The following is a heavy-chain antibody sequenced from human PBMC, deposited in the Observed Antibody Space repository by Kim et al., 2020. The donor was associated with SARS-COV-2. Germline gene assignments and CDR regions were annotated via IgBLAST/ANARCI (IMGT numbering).Heavy chain of an antibody. J-gene: IGHJ6*02. D-gene: IGHD2-2*01. CDR3: ASPRDIVVVPPAWGMDV. Sequence: GGSLRLSCAASGFTFSSYAMSWVRQAPGKGLEWVSAISGSGGSTYYADSVKGRFTISRDNSKNTLYLQMNSLRAEDTAVYYCASPRDIVVVPPAWGMDVWGQGTTVTVSS. CDR2: ISGSGGST. CDR1: GFTFSSYA. V-gene: IGHV3-23*01.